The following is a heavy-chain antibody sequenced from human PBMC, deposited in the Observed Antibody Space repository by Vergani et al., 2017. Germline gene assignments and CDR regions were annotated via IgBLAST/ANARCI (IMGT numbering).Heavy chain of an antibody. CDR3: ASRSGLYGSGSYYNNFYYYYYGMDV. Sequence: QVQLVQSGAEVKKPGASVKVSCKASGYTFTSYYMHWVRQAPGQGLEWMGIINPSGGSTSYAQKFQGRVTMTRDTSTSTVYMELSSLGSEDTAVYYCASRSGLYGSGSYYNNFYYYYYGMDVWGQGTTVTVSS. J-gene: IGHJ6*02. CDR2: INPSGGST. D-gene: IGHD3-10*01. V-gene: IGHV1-46*01. CDR1: GYTFTSYY.